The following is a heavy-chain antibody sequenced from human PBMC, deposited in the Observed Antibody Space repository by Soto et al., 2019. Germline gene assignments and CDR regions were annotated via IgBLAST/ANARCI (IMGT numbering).Heavy chain of an antibody. V-gene: IGHV1-18*01. D-gene: IGHD3-10*01. Sequence: ASVKVSCKASGYTFTSYGISWVRQAPGQGLEWMGWISAYNGNTNYAQKLQGRVTMTTDTSTSTAYMELRSLRSDDTAVYYCARDPGRDYGSGSYYLMDVWGKGTTVTVSS. J-gene: IGHJ6*03. CDR1: GYTFTSYG. CDR2: ISAYNGNT. CDR3: ARDPGRDYGSGSYYLMDV.